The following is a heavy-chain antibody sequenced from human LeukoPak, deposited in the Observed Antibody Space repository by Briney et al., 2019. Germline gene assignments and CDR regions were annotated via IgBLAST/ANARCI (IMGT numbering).Heavy chain of an antibody. J-gene: IGHJ4*02. D-gene: IGHD3-10*01. Sequence: PSETLSLTCTVSGGSISSNYWSWIRQPPGKGLEWIGNIYDNGYSASTNYNPSLKSRVTILVDTSKNQFSLNLNSVTAADTAIYYCASGDRVANFDFWGQGTLVTVSS. CDR3: ASGDRVANFDF. V-gene: IGHV4-59*01. CDR1: GGSISSNY. CDR2: IYDNGYSAST.